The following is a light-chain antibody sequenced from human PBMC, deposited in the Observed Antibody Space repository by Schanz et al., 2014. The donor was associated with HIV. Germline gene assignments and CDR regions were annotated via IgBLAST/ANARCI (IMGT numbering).Light chain of an antibody. CDR3: QQCVTYPYT. CDR1: QGFGSY. Sequence: DIQMTQSPSTLSASVGDRVTISCRASQGFGSYLAWYQQRPGKAPKLLIYGASTLARGVPTTFSGSGSGTEFTLTISSLQPDDFATYYCQQCVTYPYTFGQGTKLDIK. CDR2: GAS. V-gene: IGKV1-9*01. J-gene: IGKJ2*01.